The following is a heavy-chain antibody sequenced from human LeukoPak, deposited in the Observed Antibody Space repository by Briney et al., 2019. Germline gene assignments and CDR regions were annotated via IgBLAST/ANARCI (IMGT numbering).Heavy chain of an antibody. D-gene: IGHD1-14*01. V-gene: IGHV3-15*01. CDR3: TTDHNNGGPSYFDS. CDR1: GFTFRNAW. CDR2: IKSRADGGTT. Sequence: PGRSLRLSCAASGFTFRNAWMSWVRQAPGKGLEWVGRIKSRADGGTTDYAAPVRDRFTISRDDSKNMLYLQMNSLKTEDTAVYYCTTDHNNGGPSYFDSWGRESWSPSPQ. J-gene: IGHJ4*02.